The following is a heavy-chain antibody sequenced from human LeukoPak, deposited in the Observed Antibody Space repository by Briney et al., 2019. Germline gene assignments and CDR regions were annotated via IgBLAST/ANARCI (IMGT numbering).Heavy chain of an antibody. D-gene: IGHD3-3*01. J-gene: IGHJ4*02. V-gene: IGHV1-2*06. CDR2: INPKSGGT. CDR3: ARSYDHDY. Sequence: ASVKLPCKASGYTFTDYYIHWVRQAPGQGLEWMGRINPKSGGTNYAQKFQGRVTITRDTSISTAYMELSRLRSDDTAVYYCARSYDHDYWGQGTLVTVSS. CDR1: GYTFTDYY.